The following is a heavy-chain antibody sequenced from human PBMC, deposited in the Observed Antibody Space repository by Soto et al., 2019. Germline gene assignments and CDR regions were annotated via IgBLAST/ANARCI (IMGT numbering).Heavy chain of an antibody. CDR2: ISYDGSNK. CDR1: GFTFSSYG. Sequence: GGSLRLSWAASGFTFSSYGMHWVRQAPGKGLKWVAVISYDGSNKYYADSVKGRFTISRDNSKNTLYLQMNSLRAEDTAVYYCAKDLPRIAAAGTFDYWGQGTLVTVSS. CDR3: AKDLPRIAAAGTFDY. J-gene: IGHJ4*02. D-gene: IGHD6-13*01. V-gene: IGHV3-30*18.